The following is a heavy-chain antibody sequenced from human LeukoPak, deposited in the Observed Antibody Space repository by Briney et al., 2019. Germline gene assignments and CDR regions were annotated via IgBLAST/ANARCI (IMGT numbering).Heavy chain of an antibody. D-gene: IGHD5-18*01. Sequence: SETLSLTCPVYGGSISSYYWSWIRQPPGRGLGWVGSFYYFGHHNSNTSLKSRVTISVDTSKDQFSLKLSSVTAADTAVYYCARHIQLWHDAFDIWGQGTMVTVSS. V-gene: IGHV4-59*01. J-gene: IGHJ3*02. CDR3: ARHIQLWHDAFDI. CDR2: FYYFGHH. CDR1: GGSISSYY.